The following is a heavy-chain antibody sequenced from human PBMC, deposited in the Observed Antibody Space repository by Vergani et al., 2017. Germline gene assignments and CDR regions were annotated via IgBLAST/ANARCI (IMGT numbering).Heavy chain of an antibody. D-gene: IGHD6-19*01. V-gene: IGHV3-30*18. Sequence: QVQLVESGGGVVQPGRSLRLSCAASGFTFSSYGMHWVRQAPGKGLEWVAVISYDGSNKYYSDSVKGRFTISRDNSKNTRYLQMNSLRAEDTAVYYCAKEHSSGWYVWMGAFDIWGQGTMVTVSS. CDR1: GFTFSSYG. CDR2: ISYDGSNK. J-gene: IGHJ3*02. CDR3: AKEHSSGWYVWMGAFDI.